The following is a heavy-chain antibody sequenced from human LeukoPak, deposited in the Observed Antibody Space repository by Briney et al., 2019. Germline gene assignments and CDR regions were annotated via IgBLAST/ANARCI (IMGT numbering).Heavy chain of an antibody. V-gene: IGHV4-39*07. CDR1: GDSISSSSYY. CDR3: ASMIGYYYYYMDV. Sequence: SETLSLTCTVSGDSISSSSYYWGWIRQPPGKGLEWIESIYYSGSTYYNPSLKSRVTISVDTSKNQFSLKLSSVTAADTAVYYCASMIGYYYYYMDVWGKGTTVTVSS. J-gene: IGHJ6*03. D-gene: IGHD3-10*02. CDR2: IYYSGST.